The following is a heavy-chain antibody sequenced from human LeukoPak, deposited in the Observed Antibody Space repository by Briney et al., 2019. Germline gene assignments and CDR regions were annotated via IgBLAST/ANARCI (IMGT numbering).Heavy chain of an antibody. V-gene: IGHV1-8*03. D-gene: IGHD1-26*01. CDR2: MNPKSGNN. J-gene: IGHJ4*02. CDR1: GYTFTSYD. Sequence: GASVKVSCKASGYTFTSYDINWVGQATGEGLEWMGWMNPKSGNNGYPQKFQGRVTITRNTSLSTAYMELSSLRSEDTAVYYCARWSGSYYDYWGQGTLVTVSS. CDR3: ARWSGSYYDY.